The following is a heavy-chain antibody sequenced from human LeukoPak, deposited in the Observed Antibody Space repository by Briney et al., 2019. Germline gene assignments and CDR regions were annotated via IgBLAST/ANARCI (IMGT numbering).Heavy chain of an antibody. CDR3: ARVRSALRYFDWTPTPGDAFDI. D-gene: IGHD3-9*01. J-gene: IGHJ3*02. CDR1: GYTFTSYD. V-gene: IGHV1-8*01. Sequence: ASVKVSCKASGYTFTSYDINWVRQATGQGLEWMGWMNPNSGNTGYAQKFQGRVTMTRDTSISTAYMELSSLRSEDTAVYYCARVRSALRYFDWTPTPGDAFDIWGQGTMVTVSS. CDR2: MNPNSGNT.